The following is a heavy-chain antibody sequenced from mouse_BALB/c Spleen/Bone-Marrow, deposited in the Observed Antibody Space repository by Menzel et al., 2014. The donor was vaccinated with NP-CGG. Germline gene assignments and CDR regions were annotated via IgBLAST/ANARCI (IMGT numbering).Heavy chain of an antibody. CDR2: IDPANGNT. V-gene: IGHV14-3*02. CDR1: GFNIKDTY. Sequence: VQLKDSGAELVKPGASVKLSCTASGFNIKDTYMHWVKQRPEQGLEWIGRIDPANGNTKYDLKFQGKATITADTSSNTAYLQLSSLTSEDTAVYYCASYYYGSSGFAYWGQGTLITVSA. D-gene: IGHD1-1*01. CDR3: ASYYYGSSGFAY. J-gene: IGHJ3*01.